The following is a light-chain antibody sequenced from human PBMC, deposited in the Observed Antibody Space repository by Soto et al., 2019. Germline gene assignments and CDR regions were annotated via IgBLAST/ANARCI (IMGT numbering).Light chain of an antibody. Sequence: EIVLTQSPGTLSVSPGERATLSCRASQSVGRNYLAWYQQKPGQAPRLLIHGASNRATGIPERFSGSGSGTDFPLTISRLETEDFAVYNCQQYASSPLTFGGGTKVETK. CDR2: GAS. CDR1: QSVGRNY. CDR3: QQYASSPLT. J-gene: IGKJ4*01. V-gene: IGKV3-20*01.